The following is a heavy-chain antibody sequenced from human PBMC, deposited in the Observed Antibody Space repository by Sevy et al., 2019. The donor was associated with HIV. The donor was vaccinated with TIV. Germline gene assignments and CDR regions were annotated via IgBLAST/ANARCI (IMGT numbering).Heavy chain of an antibody. CDR2: INPNSGGT. CDR1: GYTFTGYY. J-gene: IGHJ6*02. Sequence: ASVKVSCKASGYTFTGYYMHWVRQAPGQGLEWMGRINPNSGGTNYAQKFQGRVTMTRDTSISTAYMELSRLRSDDTAVYYCARKSFSEFYGMDVWGQGTTVTVSS. V-gene: IGHV1-2*06. CDR3: ARKSFSEFYGMDV. D-gene: IGHD3-3*01.